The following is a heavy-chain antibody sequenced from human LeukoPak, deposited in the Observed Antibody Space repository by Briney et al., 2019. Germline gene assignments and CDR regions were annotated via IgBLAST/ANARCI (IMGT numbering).Heavy chain of an antibody. CDR1: GFTFSSYG. D-gene: IGHD3-3*01. Sequence: RRSLRLSCAASGFTFSSYGMHWVRQAPGKGLEWVAVIWYDGSNKYYADSVKGRFTISRDNSKNTLYLQMNSLRAEDTAVYYCARGGVASLDYWGQGTLVTVSS. V-gene: IGHV3-33*01. CDR3: ARGGVASLDY. CDR2: IWYDGSNK. J-gene: IGHJ4*02.